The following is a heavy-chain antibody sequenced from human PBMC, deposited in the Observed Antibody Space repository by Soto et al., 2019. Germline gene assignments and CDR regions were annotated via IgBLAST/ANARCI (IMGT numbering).Heavy chain of an antibody. J-gene: IGHJ4*02. V-gene: IGHV4-59*01. CDR3: ARDYYDSSGYYLDY. D-gene: IGHD3-22*01. CDR1: GGSISSYY. Sequence: SETLSLTCTVSGGSISSYYWSWIRQPPGKGLEWIGYIYYSGSTNYNPSLKSRVTISVDTSKNQFSLKLSSVTAADTAVYYCARDYYDSSGYYLDYWGQGTLVTVSS. CDR2: IYYSGST.